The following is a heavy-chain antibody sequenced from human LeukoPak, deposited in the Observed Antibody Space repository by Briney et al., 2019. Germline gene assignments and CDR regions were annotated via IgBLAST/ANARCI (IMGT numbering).Heavy chain of an antibody. V-gene: IGHV3-23*01. Sequence: GGSLRLSCAASGFTFSSYAMSWVRQAPGKGLEWVSAISGSGGSTYYADSVKGRFTISRDNSKNTLYLQMNSLRAEDTAVYYCARDSSRIAARPSGWFDPWGQGTLVTVSS. CDR3: ARDSSRIAARPSGWFDP. D-gene: IGHD6-6*01. CDR2: ISGSGGST. J-gene: IGHJ5*02. CDR1: GFTFSSYA.